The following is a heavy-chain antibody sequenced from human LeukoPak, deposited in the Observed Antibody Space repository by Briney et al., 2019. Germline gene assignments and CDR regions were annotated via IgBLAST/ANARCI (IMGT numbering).Heavy chain of an antibody. J-gene: IGHJ4*02. CDR3: ARDQGRGLRNFDY. D-gene: IGHD4-17*01. V-gene: IGHV3-30*03. CDR2: ISYDGSNK. CDR1: GFTFSSYG. Sequence: GGSLRLSCAASGFTFSSYGMHWVRQAPGKGLEWVAVISYDGSNKYYADSVKGRFTISRDNSKNTLYLQMNSLRAEDTAVYYCARDQGRGLRNFDYWGQGTLVTVSS.